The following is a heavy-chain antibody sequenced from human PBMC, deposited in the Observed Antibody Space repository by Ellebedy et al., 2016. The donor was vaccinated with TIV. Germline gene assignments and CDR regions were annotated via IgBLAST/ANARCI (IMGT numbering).Heavy chain of an antibody. CDR1: GGSFSGYY. J-gene: IGHJ5*02. Sequence: SETLSLTCAVYGGSFSGYYWSWIRQPPGKGLEWIGYIYYSGSTYYNPSLKSRVTISVDTSKNQFSLKLSSVTAADTAVYYCSFWQVGRGLPGGFDPWGQGTLVTVSS. D-gene: IGHD5-18*01. CDR3: SFWQVGRGLPGGFDP. V-gene: IGHV4-59*06. CDR2: IYYSGST.